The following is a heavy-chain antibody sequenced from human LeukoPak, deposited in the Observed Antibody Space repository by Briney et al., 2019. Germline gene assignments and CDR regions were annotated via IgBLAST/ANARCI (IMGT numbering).Heavy chain of an antibody. CDR3: ARALEDYYYYYMDV. J-gene: IGHJ6*03. CDR2: ISSSSSTI. CDR1: GFTFSSYS. V-gene: IGHV3-48*01. D-gene: IGHD5-24*01. Sequence: GGPLRLSCAASGFTFSSYSMNWVRQAPGKGLEWVSYISSSSSTIYYADSVKGRFTISRDNAKNSLYLQMNSPRAEDTAVYYCARALEDYYYYYMDVWGKGTTVTVSS.